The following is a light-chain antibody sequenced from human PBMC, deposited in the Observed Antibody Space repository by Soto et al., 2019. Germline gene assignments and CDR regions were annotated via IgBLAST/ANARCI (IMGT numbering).Light chain of an antibody. CDR1: QSISNF. J-gene: IGKJ1*01. CDR3: QQSYNTPRT. Sequence: DIQMTQSPSSLSASVGDRVTITCRASQSISNFLNWYQQKPGRAPKHLICAASGLQSGVPSRFSVSGYGTDFSLTISSLQPEDSATYYCQQSYNTPRTFGRGTKVEIK. V-gene: IGKV1-39*01. CDR2: AAS.